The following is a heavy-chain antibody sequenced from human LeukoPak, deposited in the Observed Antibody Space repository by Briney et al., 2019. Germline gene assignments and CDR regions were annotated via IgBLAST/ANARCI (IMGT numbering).Heavy chain of an antibody. CDR1: GFTFSNYW. D-gene: IGHD3-22*01. V-gene: IGHV3-7*03. CDR3: AKDFGITMIVVVDY. J-gene: IGHJ4*02. CDR2: IKQDGSEK. Sequence: GGSLRLSCAASGFTFSNYWMSWVRQAPGKGLEWVANIKQDGSEKYYVDSVTGRFTISRDNAKNSLYLQMSSLRAEDTAVYYCAKDFGITMIVVVDYWGQGTLVTVSS.